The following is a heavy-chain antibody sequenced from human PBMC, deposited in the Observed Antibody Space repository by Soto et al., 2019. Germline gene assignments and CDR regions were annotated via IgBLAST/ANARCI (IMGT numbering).Heavy chain of an antibody. CDR3: ARGRDSSGYPDAFDI. CDR1: GFTFSSYG. Sequence: QVQLVESGGGVVQPGRSLRLSCAASGFTFSSYGMHWVRQAPGKGLELVAVIWYDGSNKYYADSVKGRFTISRDNSKNTLYLQMNSLRAEDTAVYYCARGRDSSGYPDAFDIWGQGTMVTVSS. V-gene: IGHV3-33*01. D-gene: IGHD3-22*01. J-gene: IGHJ3*02. CDR2: IWYDGSNK.